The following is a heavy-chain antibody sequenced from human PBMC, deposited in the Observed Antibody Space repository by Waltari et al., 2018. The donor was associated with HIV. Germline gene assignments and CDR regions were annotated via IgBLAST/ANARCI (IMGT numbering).Heavy chain of an antibody. CDR2: INHSGPT. J-gene: IGHJ4*02. D-gene: IGHD6-19*01. CDR1: GGSFSGYY. Sequence: QVQLQQWGARQLKASDTLSLTCAVYGGSFSGYYCTWIRQSPGKGPEWIGEINHSGPTNYGPSRKSRATISRDTSKNQFALKLTSVTAADTAVYYCAREAGYNSGWYGGYYFDFWGQGALVTVSS. CDR3: AREAGYNSGWYGGYYFDF. V-gene: IGHV4-34*02.